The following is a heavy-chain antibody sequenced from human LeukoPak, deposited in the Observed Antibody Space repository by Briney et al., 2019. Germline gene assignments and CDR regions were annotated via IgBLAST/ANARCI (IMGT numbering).Heavy chain of an antibody. D-gene: IGHD1-26*01. CDR3: ARGLGPIDY. J-gene: IGHJ4*02. CDR2: IYTSGKT. Sequence: SETLSLTCTVSGGSISSYYWSWIRQPAGKGLEWFGWIYTSGKTGYNPSLKSRVTMSVDPSQNQFSLKLSSVTAADSAVYYCARGLGPIDYWGQGTLVTVSS. V-gene: IGHV4-4*07. CDR1: GGSISSYY.